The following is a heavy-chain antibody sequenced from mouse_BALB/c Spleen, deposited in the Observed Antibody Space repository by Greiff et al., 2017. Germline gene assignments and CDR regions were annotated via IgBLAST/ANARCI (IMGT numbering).Heavy chain of an antibody. CDR3: ARNDGYYHYAMDY. J-gene: IGHJ4*01. CDR1: GYAFSSYW. D-gene: IGHD2-3*01. V-gene: IGHV1-80*01. Sequence: VKLQQSGAELVRPGSSVKISCKASGYAFSSYWMNWVKQRPGQGLEWIGQIYPGDGDTNYNGKFKGKATLTADKSSSTAYMQLSSLTSEDSAVYFCARNDGYYHYAMDYWGQGTSVTVSS. CDR2: IYPGDGDT.